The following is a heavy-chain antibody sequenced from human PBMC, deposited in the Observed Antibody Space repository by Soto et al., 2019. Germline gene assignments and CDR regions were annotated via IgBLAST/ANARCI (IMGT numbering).Heavy chain of an antibody. D-gene: IGHD3-10*01. CDR2: IWYDVISE. J-gene: IGHJ3*02. CDR3: SKVPASWTYYLIRLANDAFDI. V-gene: IGHV3-33*06. Sequence: RRSLRLSCAACGLTLSNYCVHWVRHAPGKLLEWVAVIWYDVISEYYTESVKGRFSISRDNSKKTLYLQMNSLRAEDTAVYYFSKVPASWTYYLIRLANDAFDIRCQAIMISFSS. CDR1: GLTLSNYC.